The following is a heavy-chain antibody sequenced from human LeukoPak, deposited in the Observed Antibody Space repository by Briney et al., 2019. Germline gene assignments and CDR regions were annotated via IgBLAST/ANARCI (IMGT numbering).Heavy chain of an antibody. Sequence: SETLSLTCAVYGGSFSGYYWSWIRQPPGKGLEWIGEIKHSGSTNYNPSLKSRVTISVDTSKNQFSLKLSSVTAADTAVYYRARGRPVLRYFDWLVFDYWGQGTLVTVSS. J-gene: IGHJ4*02. CDR1: GGSFSGYY. CDR3: ARGRPVLRYFDWLVFDY. CDR2: IKHSGST. D-gene: IGHD3-9*01. V-gene: IGHV4-34*01.